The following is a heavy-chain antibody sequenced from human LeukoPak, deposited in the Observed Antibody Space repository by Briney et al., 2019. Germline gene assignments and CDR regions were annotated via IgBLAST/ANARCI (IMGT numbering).Heavy chain of an antibody. V-gene: IGHV3-74*01. J-gene: IGHJ1*01. CDR1: GFTFSSYW. CDR3: ARAPSEIGGYYPEYFRH. Sequence: GGSLRLSCAASGFTFSSYWTHWVRQAPGKGLVWVSRIKSDGSTNYADSVKGRFTISRDNAKNTVSLQMNSLRAEDTGVYYCARAPSEIGGYYPEYFRHWGQGTLVTVSS. D-gene: IGHD3-22*01. CDR2: IKSDGST.